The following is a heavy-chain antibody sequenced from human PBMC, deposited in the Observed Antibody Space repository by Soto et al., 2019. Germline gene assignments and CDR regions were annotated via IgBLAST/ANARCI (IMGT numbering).Heavy chain of an antibody. CDR1: GFTFSYYP. CDR2: ISGVRDYI. Sequence: PGGSLRLSCAASGFTFSYYPLHWVRRAHGKGLEWVSSISGVRDYIRYADSVKGRFAISRDNAKTSLYLQMNSLTAEDTAVYYCAREGVHNYTEYYFDYWGQGTLVTVSS. CDR3: AREGVHNYTEYYFDY. D-gene: IGHD3-10*01. V-gene: IGHV3-21*06. J-gene: IGHJ4*02.